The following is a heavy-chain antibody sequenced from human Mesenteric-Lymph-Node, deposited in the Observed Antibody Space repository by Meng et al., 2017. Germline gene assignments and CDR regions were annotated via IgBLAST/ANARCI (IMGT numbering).Heavy chain of an antibody. Sequence: SCQGLLKPPWTLARLCSAYGDSISGTKWWSWVRRPPGKGLDWIGQIDNGGGASYNTSLNSRVTMSVDKSKNQMSLELTSVTAADTAVYFCATHFGFSFDPWGQGTLVTVSS. CDR1: GDSISGTKW. J-gene: IGHJ5*02. CDR3: ATHFGFSFDP. V-gene: IGHV4-4*01. CDR2: IDNGGGA. D-gene: IGHD3-10*01.